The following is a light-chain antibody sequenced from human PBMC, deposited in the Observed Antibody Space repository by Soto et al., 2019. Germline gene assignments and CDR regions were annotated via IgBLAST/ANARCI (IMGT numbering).Light chain of an antibody. CDR1: QDIRSE. Sequence: IQMTQSPSSLSASVGDRVTFICRASQDIRSELSWFQQKPGRPPKLLIYGASILQSGVPSRFSGSGSGTEFTLTIDSLQSEDFATYYCLQDTNYPRTFGPGTKVEVK. CDR2: GAS. J-gene: IGKJ3*01. CDR3: LQDTNYPRT. V-gene: IGKV1-6*01.